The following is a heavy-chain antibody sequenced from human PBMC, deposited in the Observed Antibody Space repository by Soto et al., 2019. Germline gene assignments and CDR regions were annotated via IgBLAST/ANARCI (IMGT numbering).Heavy chain of an antibody. D-gene: IGHD3-22*01. J-gene: IGHJ4*02. CDR2: ISAYNGNT. CDR3: ASRGYYYDSSGYLLDY. Sequence: QVQLVQSGAEVKKPGASVKVSCKASGYTFTSYGISWVRQAPGQGLEWMGWISAYNGNTNYAQKLQGRVTMTTDTPTSTAYMELRSLRSDDKAVYYCASRGYYYDSSGYLLDYWGQGTLVTVSS. V-gene: IGHV1-18*01. CDR1: GYTFTSYG.